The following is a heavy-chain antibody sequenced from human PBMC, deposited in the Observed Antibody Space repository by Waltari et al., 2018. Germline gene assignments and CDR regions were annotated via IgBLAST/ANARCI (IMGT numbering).Heavy chain of an antibody. CDR2: IIPIFGTA. V-gene: IGHV1-69*05. D-gene: IGHD1-20*01. CDR1: GGNFRIYA. J-gene: IGHJ4*02. CDR3: ARTITGMYYFDY. Sequence: QVQLVQSGAEVKKPGSSVKVSCKASGGNFRIYAISWVRQAPGQGLEWMGGIIPIFGTANYAQKFQGRVTITTDESTSTAYMELSSLRSEDTAVYYCARTITGMYYFDYWGQGTLVTVSS.